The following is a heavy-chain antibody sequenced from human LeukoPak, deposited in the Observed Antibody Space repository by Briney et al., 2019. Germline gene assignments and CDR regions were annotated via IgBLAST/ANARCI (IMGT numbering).Heavy chain of an antibody. V-gene: IGHV3-30*02. Sequence: PGGSLRLSCAASGLTFSSYGMHWVRQAPGKGLEWVAFIGYDGSNKYYADSVEGRFTISRDNAKNSLFLQMNSLRAEDTAMYYCARDFLSGSGSFSGGGDYWGQGTLVTVSS. CDR1: GLTFSSYG. CDR2: IGYDGSNK. D-gene: IGHD3-10*01. CDR3: ARDFLSGSGSFSGGGDY. J-gene: IGHJ4*02.